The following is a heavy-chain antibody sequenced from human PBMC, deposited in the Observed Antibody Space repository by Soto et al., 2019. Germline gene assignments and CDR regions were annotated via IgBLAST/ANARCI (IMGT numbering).Heavy chain of an antibody. J-gene: IGHJ4*02. CDR1: GFTFRNYG. Sequence: GGSLRLSCAASGFTFRNYGMNWVRQAPGKGLQWVSYISSSSATIYYADSVKGRFTISRDNAKNSLYLQMNSLRAEDTAVYYCAREGIQVADTRYYFDYWGQGTLVTVSS. D-gene: IGHD6-19*01. CDR3: AREGIQVADTRYYFDY. CDR2: ISSSSATI. V-gene: IGHV3-48*01.